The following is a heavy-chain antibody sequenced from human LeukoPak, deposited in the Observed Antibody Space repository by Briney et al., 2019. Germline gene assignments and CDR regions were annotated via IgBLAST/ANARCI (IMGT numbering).Heavy chain of an antibody. CDR1: GDPISSYY. Sequence: SETLSLTCTVSGDPISSYYWSWIRQPAGKGLEWIGSIYHSGSTYYNPSLKSRVTISVDTSKFKFSLKLTSVTAADTAVYYCARDRKYCSSTTCYSSMDVWGKGTTVTVSS. J-gene: IGHJ6*03. V-gene: IGHV4-38-2*02. D-gene: IGHD2-2*01. CDR3: ARDRKYCSSTTCYSSMDV. CDR2: IYHSGST.